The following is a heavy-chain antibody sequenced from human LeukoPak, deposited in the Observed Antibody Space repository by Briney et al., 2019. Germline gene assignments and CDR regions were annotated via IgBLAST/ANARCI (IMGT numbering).Heavy chain of an antibody. CDR2: ISWNSGSI. Sequence: GSSLRLSCAVSGLTFDDYAMHSVRPAPGKGLEWVSGISWNSGSIAYAPSVKGRFPISRDNAKNSLYLQMNSLRADDTALYYCAKDITRSSDFWSGYVPSSRGYYYYGMDVWGQGTTVTVSS. D-gene: IGHD3-3*01. CDR3: AKDITRSSDFWSGYVPSSRGYYYYGMDV. V-gene: IGHV3-9*01. J-gene: IGHJ6*02. CDR1: GLTFDDYA.